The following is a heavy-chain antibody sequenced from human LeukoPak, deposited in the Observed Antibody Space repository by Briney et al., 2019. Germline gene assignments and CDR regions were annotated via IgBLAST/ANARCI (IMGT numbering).Heavy chain of an antibody. D-gene: IGHD3-22*01. J-gene: IGHJ4*02. CDR1: GFTFSSSA. CDR2: ISWNSGSI. CDR3: AKDKSYDSSGDEVDY. Sequence: GGSLRLSCAAPGFTFSSSAMSWVRQAPGKGLEWVSGISWNSGSIGYADSVKGRFTISRDNAKNSLYLQMNSLRAEDTALYYCAKDKSYDSSGDEVDYWGQGTLVTVSS. V-gene: IGHV3-9*01.